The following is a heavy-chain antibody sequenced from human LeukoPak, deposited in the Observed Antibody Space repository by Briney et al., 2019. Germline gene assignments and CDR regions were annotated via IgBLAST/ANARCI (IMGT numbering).Heavy chain of an antibody. V-gene: IGHV4-59*08. CDR1: GASTIAYY. D-gene: IGHD2-2*01. CDR2: IYYSGNM. Sequence: SETLSLTCSVSGASTIAYYWSWIRQPPGKGLEGIGYIYYSGNMSYNPSLKSRVTLSINTSKNQFSLKLPSVTAADTAVYYCARHRYCTSTSCTFYFDSWGQGRLVTVSS. J-gene: IGHJ4*02. CDR3: ARHRYCTSTSCTFYFDS.